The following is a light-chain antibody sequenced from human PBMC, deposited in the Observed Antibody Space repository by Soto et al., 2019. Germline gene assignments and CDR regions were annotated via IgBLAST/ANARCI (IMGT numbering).Light chain of an antibody. Sequence: QSALTQPPSASGSPGQSVTISCTGTSTDVGAYNYVSWYQQRPGKAPKLMIFVVTKRPSGVPDRFSGSKSGNTASLTVSGVQADDEADYYCSSYAGSNSFVFGTGTKLTVL. V-gene: IGLV2-8*01. CDR3: SSYAGSNSFV. J-gene: IGLJ1*01. CDR2: VVT. CDR1: STDVGAYNY.